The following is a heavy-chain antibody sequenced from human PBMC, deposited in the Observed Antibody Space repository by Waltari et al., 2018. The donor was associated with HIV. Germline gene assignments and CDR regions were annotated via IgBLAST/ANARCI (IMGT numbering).Heavy chain of an antibody. Sequence: QVQLQQWGAGLLKPSETLSLTCAVYGGSFSDYYWTWIRQPPGKGLEWIGEINHSGSTNYKPPLKSRVTISVDTSKNQCSLKLSSVTAADTAVYYCARRGFRFCSSTTCLDYWGQGTLVTVSS. J-gene: IGHJ4*02. CDR3: ARRGFRFCSSTTCLDY. V-gene: IGHV4-34*01. CDR1: GGSFSDYY. CDR2: INHSGST. D-gene: IGHD2-2*01.